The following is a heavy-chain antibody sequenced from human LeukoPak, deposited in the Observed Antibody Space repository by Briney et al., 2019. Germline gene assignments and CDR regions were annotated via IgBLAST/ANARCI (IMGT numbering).Heavy chain of an antibody. V-gene: IGHV1-69*06. CDR2: IIPIFGAT. CDR1: GGTFSSYA. D-gene: IGHD3-22*01. CDR3: VRDFDSSGPQKNYFDF. Sequence: SVKVSCKASGGTFSSYAISWVRQAPGQGLEWMGRIIPIFGATAYAQGFLSRVTITADKSTGTAYMELSSLKPEDTAMYYCVRDFDSSGPQKNYFDFWGQGTLVTVSS. J-gene: IGHJ4*02.